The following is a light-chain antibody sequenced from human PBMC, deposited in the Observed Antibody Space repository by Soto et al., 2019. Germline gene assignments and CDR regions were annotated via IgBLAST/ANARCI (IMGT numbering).Light chain of an antibody. V-gene: IGKV3-20*01. J-gene: IGKJ1*01. CDR3: QQYGSSSWT. Sequence: EIVLTQSPGTLSLSPGERATLSCRASQSVSSSYLAWYQQKPGQAPRLLIYGASSRATGIPARFSGSGSGTDFPLTISRLEPEDFAVYYCQQYGSSSWTFGQGTKVEIK. CDR1: QSVSSSY. CDR2: GAS.